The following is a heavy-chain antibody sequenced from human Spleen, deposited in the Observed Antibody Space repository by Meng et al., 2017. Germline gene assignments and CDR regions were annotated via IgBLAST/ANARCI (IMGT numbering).Heavy chain of an antibody. Sequence: ASVKVSCKASGGTFSSYSVSWVRQAPGQGLEWMGIINPSGGSTSYAQKFQGRVTMTRDTSTSTVYMELSSLRSEDTAVYYCARDLSGFYYGMDVWGQGTTVTVSS. CDR2: INPSGGST. CDR3: ARDLSGFYYGMDV. CDR1: GGTFSSYS. J-gene: IGHJ6*02. V-gene: IGHV1-46*01. D-gene: IGHD5-12*01.